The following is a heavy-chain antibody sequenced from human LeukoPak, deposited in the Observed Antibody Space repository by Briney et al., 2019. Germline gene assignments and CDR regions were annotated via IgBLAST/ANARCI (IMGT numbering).Heavy chain of an antibody. CDR1: GYTFTGYY. CDR3: ASLWFGELSHYGMDV. D-gene: IGHD3-10*01. Sequence: ASVKVSCKASGYTFTGYYMHWVRQAPGQGLEWMGWINPNSGGTNYAQKFQGRVTMTRDTSISTAYMELSRLRSDDTAAYYCASLWFGELSHYGMDVWGQGTTVTVSS. J-gene: IGHJ6*02. CDR2: INPNSGGT. V-gene: IGHV1-2*02.